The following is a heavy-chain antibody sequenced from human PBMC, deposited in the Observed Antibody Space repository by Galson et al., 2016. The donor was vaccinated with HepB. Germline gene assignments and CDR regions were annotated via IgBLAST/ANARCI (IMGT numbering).Heavy chain of an antibody. V-gene: IGHV3-66*04. Sequence: SLRLSCAASGFTVSYNYMSWVRQAPGKGLECVSVIYAGGNTYYADSVKGRFTISRDNSKNTVYLQMNSLRAEDTAVYYCTRHLVPVVIRTYGLDVWGQGTTVTFSS. D-gene: IGHD2-2*02. CDR2: IYAGGNT. CDR1: GFTVSYNY. J-gene: IGHJ6*02. CDR3: TRHLVPVVIRTYGLDV.